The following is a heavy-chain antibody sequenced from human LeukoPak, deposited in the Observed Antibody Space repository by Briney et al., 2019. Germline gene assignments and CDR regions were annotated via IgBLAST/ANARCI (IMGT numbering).Heavy chain of an antibody. CDR2: IYHSGST. Sequence: SETLSLTCAVSGGSISSSNWWSWVRQPPGKGLEWIGEIYHSGSTYYNPSLKSRVTISVDTSKNQFSLKLSSVTAADTAVYYCARSSGYDLDYYYYYMDVWGKGTTVTISS. D-gene: IGHD5-12*01. V-gene: IGHV4-4*02. CDR3: ARSSGYDLDYYYYYMDV. CDR1: GGSISSSNW. J-gene: IGHJ6*03.